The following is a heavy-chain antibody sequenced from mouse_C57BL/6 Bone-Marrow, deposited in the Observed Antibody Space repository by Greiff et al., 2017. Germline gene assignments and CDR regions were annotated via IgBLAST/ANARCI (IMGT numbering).Heavy chain of an antibody. J-gene: IGHJ2*01. Sequence: VQLQQPGAELVKPGASVKLSCKASGYTFTSYWMYWVKQRPGQGLEWIGMIHPNSGSTNYNEKFKSKATLTVDKSYSTAYMQLSSLTSEDSAVYYCARSHYSNYFDYWGQGTTLTVSS. D-gene: IGHD2-5*01. CDR2: IHPNSGST. V-gene: IGHV1-64*01. CDR1: GYTFTSYW. CDR3: ARSHYSNYFDY.